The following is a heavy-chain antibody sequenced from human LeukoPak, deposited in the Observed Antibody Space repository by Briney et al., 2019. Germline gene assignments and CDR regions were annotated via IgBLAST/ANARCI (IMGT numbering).Heavy chain of an antibody. CDR2: INHSGST. CDR1: AFTFSSYA. J-gene: IGHJ4*02. CDR3: ARGAAAVGY. V-gene: IGHV4-34*01. Sequence: GSLRLSCAGSAFTFSSYAMSWVRQPPGKGLEWIGEINHSGSTNYNPSLKSRVTISVDTSKNQFSLKLSSVTAADTAVYYCARGAAAVGYWGQGTLVTVSS. D-gene: IGHD6-13*01.